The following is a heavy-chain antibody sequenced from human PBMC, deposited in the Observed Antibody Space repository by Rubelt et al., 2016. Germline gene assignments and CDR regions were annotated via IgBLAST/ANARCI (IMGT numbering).Heavy chain of an antibody. J-gene: IGHJ6*02. CDR2: IIPILGIA. Sequence: VKVSCKASGGTFSSYAISWVRQAPGQGLEWMGRIIPILGIANYAQKFQGRVTITADKSTSTAYMELSSLRSEDTAVYYCARVHGYSGYENDGIAYYYYGMDVWGQGTTVTVSS. CDR3: ARVHGYSGYENDGIAYYYYGMDV. CDR1: GGTFSSYA. V-gene: IGHV1-69*04. D-gene: IGHD5-12*01.